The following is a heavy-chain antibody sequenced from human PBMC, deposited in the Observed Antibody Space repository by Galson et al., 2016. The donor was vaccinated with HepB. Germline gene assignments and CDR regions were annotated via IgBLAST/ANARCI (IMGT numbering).Heavy chain of an antibody. Sequence: QSGAEVKKPGESLKISCEGSGYSFTSYWIGWVCQMPGKGLELMGTIYPGDSDTRYSPSSQGQVTISADKSISAAYLQWNSLKASDTAIYYCARRSSDAFDIWGQGTMVTVSS. CDR2: IYPGDSDT. CDR3: ARRSSDAFDI. CDR1: GYSFTSYW. D-gene: IGHD3-10*01. V-gene: IGHV5-51*01. J-gene: IGHJ3*02.